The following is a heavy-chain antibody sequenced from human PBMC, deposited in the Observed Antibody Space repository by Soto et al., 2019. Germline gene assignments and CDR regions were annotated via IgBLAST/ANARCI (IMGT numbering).Heavy chain of an antibody. CDR1: GFTFSSYA. Sequence: GGSLRLSCAASGFTFSSYAMSWVRQAPGKGLEWVSAISGSGGSTYYADSVKGRFTISRDNSKNTLYLQMNSLGAEDTAVYYCAKDMGHIAAAGPATSFDYWGQGTLVTVSS. CDR2: ISGSGGST. CDR3: AKDMGHIAAAGPATSFDY. V-gene: IGHV3-23*01. D-gene: IGHD6-13*01. J-gene: IGHJ4*02.